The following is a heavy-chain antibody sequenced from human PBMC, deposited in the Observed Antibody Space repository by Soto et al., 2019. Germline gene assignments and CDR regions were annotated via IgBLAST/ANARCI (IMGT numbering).Heavy chain of an antibody. Sequence: EEHLVQSGGGLVQPGGSLRLSCAASGFPFSTYWMHWVRQVPGQGLVWVSRINSDGSSTIYADFVKGRFTISRDNAKNTRHLQMNSLRVDDTAIYYCAGGYQHWGQGALVTVSS. D-gene: IGHD1-26*01. V-gene: IGHV3-74*01. J-gene: IGHJ4*02. CDR3: AGGYQH. CDR1: GFPFSTYW. CDR2: INSDGSST.